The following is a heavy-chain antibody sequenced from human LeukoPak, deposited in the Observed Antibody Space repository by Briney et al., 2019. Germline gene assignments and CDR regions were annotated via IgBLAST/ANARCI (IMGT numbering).Heavy chain of an antibody. D-gene: IGHD7-27*01. CDR3: ARGPPNWGYDY. CDR1: GYTFTSYD. J-gene: IGHJ4*02. Sequence: ASVKVSCKASGYTFTSYDFNWVRQATGQRPEWMGWMSPNSGDTGYAQKFQDRVTMTRNTSISTAYMELSSLRSDDTAEYYCARGPPNWGYDYWGPGTLVTVSS. CDR2: MSPNSGDT. V-gene: IGHV1-8*01.